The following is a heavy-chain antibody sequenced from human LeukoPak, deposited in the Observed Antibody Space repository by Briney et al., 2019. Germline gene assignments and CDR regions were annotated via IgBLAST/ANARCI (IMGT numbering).Heavy chain of an antibody. D-gene: IGHD7-27*01. CDR3: ARGPPNWGYDY. CDR1: GYTFTSYD. J-gene: IGHJ4*02. Sequence: ASVKVSCKASGYTFTSYDFNWVRQATGQRPEWMGWMSPNSGDTGYAQKFQDRVTMTRNTSISTAYMELSSLRSDDTAEYYCARGPPNWGYDYWGPGTLVTVSS. CDR2: MSPNSGDT. V-gene: IGHV1-8*01.